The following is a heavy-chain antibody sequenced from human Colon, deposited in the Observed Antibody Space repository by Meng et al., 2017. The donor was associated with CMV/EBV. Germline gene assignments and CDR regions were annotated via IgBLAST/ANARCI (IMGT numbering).Heavy chain of an antibody. V-gene: IGHV3-7*01. Sequence: GESLKISCAASGFTFNTFWMTWVRQAPGKGLEWVANIKEDGRGQWYVDSVKGRFTISRDNAKNLVFLQMESLRAEDAAVYHCAREVRGITNSGFIIIPLDDWGQGTLVTVSS. D-gene: IGHD3-10*01. J-gene: IGHJ4*02. CDR2: IKEDGRGQ. CDR3: AREVRGITNSGFIIIPLDD. CDR1: GFTFNTFW.